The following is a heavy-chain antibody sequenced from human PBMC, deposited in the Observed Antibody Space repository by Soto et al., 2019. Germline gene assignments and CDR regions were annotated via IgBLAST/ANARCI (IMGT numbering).Heavy chain of an antibody. J-gene: IGHJ4*02. D-gene: IGHD3-9*01. Sequence: QLQLQESGPGLVKPSETLSLTCSVSDDSINSDKYYWGWIRQPPGKGLEWIGSIYYRGNAYYNPSIPTRVTISLDKSRSQFSLKLNSVTAADSAVYFCARLEGLATISYYFDFWGPGALVTVSS. V-gene: IGHV4-39*01. CDR2: IYYRGNA. CDR3: ARLEGLATISYYFDF. CDR1: DDSINSDKYY.